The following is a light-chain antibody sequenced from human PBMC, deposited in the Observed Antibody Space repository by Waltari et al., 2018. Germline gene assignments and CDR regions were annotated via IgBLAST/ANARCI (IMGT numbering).Light chain of an antibody. CDR1: KIEAKS. V-gene: IGLV3-21*02. CDR3: QVWDSSGDLLVI. CDR2: DDS. Sequence: SYVLTQPHSVSVAPGQTARITCGGDKIEAKSVHWYHQKPGQAPVVVVFDDSDRPSGIPERFSGANSGNTATLTISRVEGGDEADYFCQVWDSSGDLLVIFGGGTKLTVL. J-gene: IGLJ2*01.